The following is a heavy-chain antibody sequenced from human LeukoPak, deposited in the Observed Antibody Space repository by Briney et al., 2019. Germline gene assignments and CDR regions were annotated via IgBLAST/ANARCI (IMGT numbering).Heavy chain of an antibody. CDR3: AEVESGSYFSAWDY. D-gene: IGHD1-26*01. Sequence: GGSLRLSCAASGFTVSSDYMSWVRQAPGKGLEWVSVIYSGSNTYYADSVKGRFTISRDNSKNTLYLQMNSLRAEDTAVYYCAEVESGSYFSAWDYWGQGTLVTVSS. J-gene: IGHJ4*02. CDR2: IYSGSNT. CDR1: GFTVSSDY. V-gene: IGHV3-53*01.